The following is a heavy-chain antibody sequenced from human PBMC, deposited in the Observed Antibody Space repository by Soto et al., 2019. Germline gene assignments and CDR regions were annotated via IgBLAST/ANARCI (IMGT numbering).Heavy chain of an antibody. CDR2: IYYSGST. J-gene: IGHJ4*02. CDR3: ASRRVVGATLDY. CDR1: GGSISSGGYY. D-gene: IGHD1-26*01. V-gene: IGHV4-31*03. Sequence: QVQLQESGPGLVKPSQTLSLTCTVSGGSISSGGYYWSWIRQHPGKGLEWIGYIYYSGSTYYNPSPTIRATTSVATSKNQFSGKLSSVTAADTAVYYCASRRVVGATLDYWGQGSLVTVSS.